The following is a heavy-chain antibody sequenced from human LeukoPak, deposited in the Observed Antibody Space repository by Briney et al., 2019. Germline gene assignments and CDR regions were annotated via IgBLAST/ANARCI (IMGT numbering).Heavy chain of an antibody. CDR2: ISGSGGST. CDR1: GFTFSSYA. J-gene: IGHJ4*02. CDR3: AKEVGGYDFWSGYYSRYFDY. Sequence: GGPLRLSCAASGFTFSSYAMSWVRQAPGKGLEWVSAISGSGGSTYYADSVKGRFTISRDNSKNTLYLQMNSLRAEDTAVYYCAKEVGGYDFWSGYYSRYFDYWGQGTLVTVSS. V-gene: IGHV3-23*01. D-gene: IGHD3-3*01.